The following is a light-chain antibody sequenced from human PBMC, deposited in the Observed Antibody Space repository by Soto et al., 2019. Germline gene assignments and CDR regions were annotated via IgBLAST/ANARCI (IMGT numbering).Light chain of an antibody. CDR3: QHYGTSLT. CDR1: QSISNW. V-gene: IGKV1-5*01. Sequence: DIQMTQSPSTLSASVGDRVTITCRASQSISNWLAWYQQKPGKAPKLLIYDASSLESGVPSRFSGSGSGTEFTLTISRLQPEDFAVYYCQHYGTSLTFGGGTKVDI. J-gene: IGKJ4*01. CDR2: DAS.